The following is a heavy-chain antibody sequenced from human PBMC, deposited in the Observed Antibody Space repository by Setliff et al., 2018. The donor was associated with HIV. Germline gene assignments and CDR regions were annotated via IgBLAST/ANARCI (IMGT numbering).Heavy chain of an antibody. CDR2: IRSKANGGTT. V-gene: IGHV3-49*04. D-gene: IGHD6-13*01. CDR1: GFTFSSYW. CDR3: TKNLYSSRWSPLDY. J-gene: IGHJ4*02. Sequence: GGSLRLSCAGSGFTFSSYWMSWVRQAPGKGLEWVGFIRSKANGGTTEYAASVKGRFTISRDDSKSIAYLQMNSLKTEDTAVYYCTKNLYSSRWSPLDYWGQGTLVTVSS.